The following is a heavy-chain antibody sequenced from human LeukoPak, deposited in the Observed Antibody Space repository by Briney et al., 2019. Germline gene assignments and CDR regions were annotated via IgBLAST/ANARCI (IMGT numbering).Heavy chain of an antibody. CDR2: IYYSGST. CDR1: GGSISSGGYY. D-gene: IGHD5-18*01. Sequence: SETLSLTCTVSGGSISSGGYYWSWIRQHPGKGLEWIGYIYYSGSTYYNPSLKSRVTISVDTSKNQFSLKLSSVTAADTAVYYCARGDVDTAMFDYWGQGTLVTVSS. V-gene: IGHV4-31*03. CDR3: ARGDVDTAMFDY. J-gene: IGHJ4*02.